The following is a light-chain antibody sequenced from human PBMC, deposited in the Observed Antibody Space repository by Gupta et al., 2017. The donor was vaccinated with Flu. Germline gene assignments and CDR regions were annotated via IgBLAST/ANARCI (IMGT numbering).Light chain of an antibody. CDR2: AAS. CDR3: QQTYSPPQDT. CDR1: QNIGIS. V-gene: IGKV1-39*01. J-gene: IGKJ2*01. Sequence: SSLAASIGDTVSIACRASQNIGISLIWYQQKPGKAPQLIIYAASTLQPGVPSRFSGSGSGTDFTLTITGRQPEDFASYHCQQTYSPPQDTFGQGTKLEIK.